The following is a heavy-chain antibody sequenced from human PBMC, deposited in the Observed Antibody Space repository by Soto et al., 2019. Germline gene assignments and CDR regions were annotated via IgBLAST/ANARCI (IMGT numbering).Heavy chain of an antibody. D-gene: IGHD2-2*02. Sequence: QVQLQESGPGLVKPSGTLSLTCAVSGGSISSSNWWSWVRQPPGKGLEWIGENYHSGSTNYNPSLKSRVTISVDKSKNQFSLKLSSVTAADTAVYYCARGGPYCSSTSCYSDWFDPWGQGTLVTVSS. CDR1: GGSISSSNW. CDR3: ARGGPYCSSTSCYSDWFDP. V-gene: IGHV4-4*02. J-gene: IGHJ5*02. CDR2: NYHSGST.